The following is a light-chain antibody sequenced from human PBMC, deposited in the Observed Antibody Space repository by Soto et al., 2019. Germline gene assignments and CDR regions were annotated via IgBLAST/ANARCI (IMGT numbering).Light chain of an antibody. Sequence: EVVLTQSPGTVSLSPGERVTLSCRASQSVISNYLAWYQQRPGQAPRLLIYAASSRATGIPDRFSGCGSGTDFTLSISRLEPEDFAVYYCQQYGSSLTWTFGQGTKVE. J-gene: IGKJ1*01. CDR2: AAS. V-gene: IGKV3-20*01. CDR3: QQYGSSLTWT. CDR1: QSVISNY.